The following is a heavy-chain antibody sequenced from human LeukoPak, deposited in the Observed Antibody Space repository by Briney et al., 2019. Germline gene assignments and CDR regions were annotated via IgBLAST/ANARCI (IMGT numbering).Heavy chain of an antibody. D-gene: IGHD2-2*01. CDR3: ARLDKRHCSSTSCGPWDY. J-gene: IGHJ4*02. CDR1: GYSFTSYW. Sequence: GESLRISCKGSGYSFTSYWISWVRQMPGKGLEWMGRIDPSDSYTNYSPSFQGHVTISADKSISTAYLQWSSLKASDTAMYYCARLDKRHCSSTSCGPWDYWGQGTLVTVSS. CDR2: IDPSDSYT. V-gene: IGHV5-10-1*01.